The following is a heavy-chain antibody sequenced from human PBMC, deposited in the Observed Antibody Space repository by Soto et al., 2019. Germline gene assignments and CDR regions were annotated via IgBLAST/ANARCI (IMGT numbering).Heavy chain of an antibody. V-gene: IGHV4-39*01. Sequence: SETLSLTCTVSGGSISSSSYYWGWIRQPPGKGLEWIGSIYYSGSTYYNPSLKSRVTISVDTSKNQFSLKLSSVTAADTAVYYCASGGVLRYFDWLLGLWGQGXLVTVYS. CDR2: IYYSGST. CDR1: GGSISSSSYY. J-gene: IGHJ4*02. D-gene: IGHD3-9*01. CDR3: ASGGVLRYFDWLLGL.